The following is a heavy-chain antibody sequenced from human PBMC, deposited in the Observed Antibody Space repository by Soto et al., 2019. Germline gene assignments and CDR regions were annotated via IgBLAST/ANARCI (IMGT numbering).Heavy chain of an antibody. CDR1: GFTLGSYW. Sequence: PGGSLRLSCAVSGFTLGSYWMNWVRLIPGKGLEWVAYIKPDGSATYYVDSVKGRFTISRDNAKNSLYLQVNSLRVEDTSVYYCARAGYCGPGCYYYFDYWGQGTLVTVSS. CDR3: ARAGYCGPGCYYYFDY. V-gene: IGHV3-7*01. CDR2: IKPDGSAT. J-gene: IGHJ4*02. D-gene: IGHD2-21*02.